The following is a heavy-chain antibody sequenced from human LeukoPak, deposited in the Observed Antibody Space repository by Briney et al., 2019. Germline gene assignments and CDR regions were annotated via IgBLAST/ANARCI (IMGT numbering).Heavy chain of an antibody. CDR2: ISYDGSNK. V-gene: IGHV3-30-3*01. Sequence: PGRSLRLSCAASGFTFSSYAMHWVRQAPGKGLEWVAVISYDGSNKYYADSVQGRFTISRDNSKNTLYLQMNSRRAEDTAVYYCARDKDEALDYWGQGTLVTVSS. CDR1: GFTFSSYA. J-gene: IGHJ4*02. CDR3: ARDKDEALDY.